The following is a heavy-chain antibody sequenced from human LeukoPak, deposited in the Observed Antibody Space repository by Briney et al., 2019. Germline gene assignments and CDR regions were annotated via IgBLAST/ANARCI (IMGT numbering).Heavy chain of an antibody. Sequence: PSETLSLTCTVSGGSISSGDYYWSWIRQPPGKGLEWIGSIYYSGSTYYNPSLKSRVTISVDTSKNQFSLRLSSVTAADTAVYYCARHLSFLWQQRLYYFHYWGQGTLVTVSS. CDR3: ARHLSFLWQQRLYYFHY. CDR1: GGSISSGDYY. J-gene: IGHJ4*02. V-gene: IGHV4-39*01. CDR2: IYYSGST. D-gene: IGHD6-13*01.